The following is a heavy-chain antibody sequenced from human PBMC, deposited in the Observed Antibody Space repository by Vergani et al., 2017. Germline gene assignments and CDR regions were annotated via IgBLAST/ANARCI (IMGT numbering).Heavy chain of an antibody. CDR1: GGSISSGDYY. J-gene: IGHJ4*02. V-gene: IGHV4-30-4*08. Sequence: QVQLQESGPGLVKPSQTLSLTCTVSGGSISSGDYYWSWIRQPPGKGLEWIGYIYYSGSTYYNPSLKSRVTISVDTSKNTFSLKLNSVTAADTAIYYCARDSAVGGTFDSWGQGTLVSVSS. D-gene: IGHD1-26*01. CDR3: ARDSAVGGTFDS. CDR2: IYYSGST.